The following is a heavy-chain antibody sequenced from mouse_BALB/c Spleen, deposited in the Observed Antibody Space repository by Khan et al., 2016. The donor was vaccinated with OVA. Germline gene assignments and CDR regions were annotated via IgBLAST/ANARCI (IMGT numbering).Heavy chain of an antibody. Sequence: EVQLQESGPGLVKPSQSLSLTCTVTGYSITSGYGWNWIRQFPGNKLEWMGYISYSGSTNYNPSLKSRISSTRDTSKNQFFLHLNSVTTEDTATYYCARTARIKYWGQGTTLTVSS. V-gene: IGHV3-2*02. CDR1: GYSITSGYG. D-gene: IGHD1-2*01. J-gene: IGHJ2*01. CDR2: ISYSGST. CDR3: ARTARIKY.